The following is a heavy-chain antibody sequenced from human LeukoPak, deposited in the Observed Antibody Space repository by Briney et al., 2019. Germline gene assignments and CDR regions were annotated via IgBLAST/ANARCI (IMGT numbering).Heavy chain of an antibody. CDR1: GGPLSPYW. J-gene: IGHJ3*02. CDR3: ARRGANDFGDSAGNFAYDI. Sequence: NASETLSLTCEVYGGPLSPYWWSWIRQPPGKGLEWIGEIKHSGHTNYNPSLKSRVTISVDTSKKQFSLKLSSVTVADTALYFCARRGANDFGDSAGNFAYDIWGQGTMVTASS. D-gene: IGHD4-17*01. V-gene: IGHV4-34*01. CDR2: IKHSGHT.